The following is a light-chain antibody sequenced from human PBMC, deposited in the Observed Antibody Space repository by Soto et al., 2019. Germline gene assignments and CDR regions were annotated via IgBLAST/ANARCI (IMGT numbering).Light chain of an antibody. J-gene: IGKJ1*01. CDR2: KAS. CDR3: QLYNSYSEA. CDR1: QTISSC. Sequence: DIQMTQSPSTLSGSVGDRVTITCRASQTISSCLAWYQQKPGKAPKLLIYKASTLKSGVQSRFSGSGSGTEFTLTISSLQPDDFATYYCQLYNSYSEAFGQGTKVELK. V-gene: IGKV1-5*03.